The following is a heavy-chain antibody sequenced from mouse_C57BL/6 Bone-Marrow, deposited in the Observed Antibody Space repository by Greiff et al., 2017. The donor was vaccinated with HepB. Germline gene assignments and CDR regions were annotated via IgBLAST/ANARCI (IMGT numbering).Heavy chain of an antibody. V-gene: IGHV5-4*03. CDR1: GFTFSSYA. J-gene: IGHJ4*01. CDR3: ARAWAYYAMDY. CDR2: ISDGGSYT. Sequence: EVKLVESGGGLVKPGGSLKLSCAASGFTFSSYAMSWVRQTPEKRLEWVATISDGGSYTYYPDNVKGRFTISRDNAKNNLYLQMSHLKSEDTAMYYCARAWAYYAMDYWGQGTSVTVSS.